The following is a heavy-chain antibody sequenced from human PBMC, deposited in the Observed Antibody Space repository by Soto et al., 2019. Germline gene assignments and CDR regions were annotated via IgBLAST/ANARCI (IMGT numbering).Heavy chain of an antibody. CDR3: ARNFNYDILTGYYNNWFDP. D-gene: IGHD3-9*01. V-gene: IGHV3-11*06. Sequence: PGESLKISCAASGFTFSDYYMSWIRQAPGKGLEWVSYISSSSSYTNYADSVKGRFTISRDNAKNSLYLQMNSLRAEGTAVYYCARNFNYDILTGYYNNWFDPWGQGTLVTVSS. J-gene: IGHJ5*02. CDR2: ISSSSSYT. CDR1: GFTFSDYY.